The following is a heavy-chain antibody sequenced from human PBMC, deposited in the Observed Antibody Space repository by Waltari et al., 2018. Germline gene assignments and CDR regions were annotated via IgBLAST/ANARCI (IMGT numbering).Heavy chain of an antibody. J-gene: IGHJ4*02. CDR2: LRANGASA. CDR3: AKMTRSWAEGAFDS. D-gene: IGHD6-6*01. V-gene: IGHV3-23*01. Sequence: EVQLLESGGHLIQPGGSLRVSCVASGFTLGSYAMSWVRQAPGVCLGWVASLRANGASAYYADSVKGRFTISRDTSENTLYLQVSALRVDDTAIYYCAKMTRSWAEGAFDSWGQGTLLTVSS. CDR1: GFTLGSYA.